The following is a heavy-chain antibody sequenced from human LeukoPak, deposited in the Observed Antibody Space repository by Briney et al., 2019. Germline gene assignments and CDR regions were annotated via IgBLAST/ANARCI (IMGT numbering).Heavy chain of an antibody. CDR3: ARYGIRGCNSIDCYTSFYYYGMDV. Sequence: GESLKISCKGSGYSFIHYWIGWVRPMPGKGPEWMGIIFPHDSDTKYSPSFQGQVSISVDKSISTAYLQWSSLKASDTAMNYCARYGIRGCNSIDCYTSFYYYGMDVWGQGTTVTVSS. D-gene: IGHD2-2*02. J-gene: IGHJ6*02. V-gene: IGHV5-51*01. CDR1: GYSFIHYW. CDR2: IFPHDSDT.